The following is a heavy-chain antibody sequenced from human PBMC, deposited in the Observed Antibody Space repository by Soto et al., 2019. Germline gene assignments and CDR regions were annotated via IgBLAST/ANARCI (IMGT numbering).Heavy chain of an antibody. CDR2: IYTSGST. Sequence: SETLSLTCTVAGGSISIYYWSWIRQPAGKGLEWIGRIYTSGSTNYNPSLKSRVTMSVDTSKNQFSLKLSSVTAADTAVYYCARVTTMIVAQGGMDVWGQGTTVTVSS. CDR1: GGSISIYY. D-gene: IGHD3-22*01. CDR3: ARVTTMIVAQGGMDV. V-gene: IGHV4-4*07. J-gene: IGHJ6*02.